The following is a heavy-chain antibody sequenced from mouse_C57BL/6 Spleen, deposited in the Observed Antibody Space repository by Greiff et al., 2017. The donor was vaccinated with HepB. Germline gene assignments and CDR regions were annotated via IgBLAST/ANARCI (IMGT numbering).Heavy chain of an antibody. CDR2: ISSGGSYT. CDR3: ARPITTGVGDWFAY. CDR1: GFTFSSYG. D-gene: IGHD1-1*01. V-gene: IGHV5-6*01. J-gene: IGHJ3*01. Sequence: EVQRVESGGDLVKPGGSLKLSCAASGFTFSSYGMSWVRQTPDKRLEWVATISSGGSYTYYPDSVKGRFTISRDNAKNTLYLQMSSLKSEDTAMYYWARPITTGVGDWFAYWGQGTLVTGAA.